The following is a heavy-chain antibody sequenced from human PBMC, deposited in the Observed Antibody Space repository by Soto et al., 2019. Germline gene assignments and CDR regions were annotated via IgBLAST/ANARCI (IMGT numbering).Heavy chain of an antibody. CDR3: ARPPNPWEPYAFHI. V-gene: IGHV1-2*04. CDR2: VNPHSGAT. CDR1: GYTFTAYY. J-gene: IGHJ3*02. Sequence: ASVKVSCKASGYTFTAYYIHWLRQAPGQGLEWMGWVNPHSGATVFAQKFLGSVTLTTDTSINTAYMELTSLTFDDTALYYCARPPNPWEPYAFHIWGHGTLVTVSS. D-gene: IGHD1-26*01.